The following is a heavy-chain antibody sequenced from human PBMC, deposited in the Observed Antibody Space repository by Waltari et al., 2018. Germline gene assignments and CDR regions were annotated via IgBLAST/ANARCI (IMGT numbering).Heavy chain of an antibody. CDR1: GFPFSSYA. CDR2: ISYDGSNK. J-gene: IGHJ6*03. CDR3: ARDVGYYMDV. Sequence: QVQLVESGGGVVQPGRSLRLSCAASGFPFSSYALHWVRQAPGKGLEWVAVISYDGSNKYYADSVKGRFTISRDNSKNTLYLQMNSLRAEDTAVYYCARDVGYYMDVWGKGTTVTISS. V-gene: IGHV3-30-3*01.